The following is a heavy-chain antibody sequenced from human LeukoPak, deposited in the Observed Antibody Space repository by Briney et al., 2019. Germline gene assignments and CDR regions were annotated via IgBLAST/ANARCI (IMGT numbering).Heavy chain of an antibody. CDR3: ARGAGSLDS. CDR2: ISTGINTL. D-gene: IGHD2-15*01. CDR1: GFTFRIYA. Sequence: GGSLRLSCAASGFTFRIYAMNWVRQAPGMGLEWVSYISTGINTLYYAQSVKGRFTISRDDAKNSVYLQMDSLRADDTAVYYCARGAGSLDSWGQGTRVTVSS. V-gene: IGHV3-48*01. J-gene: IGHJ4*02.